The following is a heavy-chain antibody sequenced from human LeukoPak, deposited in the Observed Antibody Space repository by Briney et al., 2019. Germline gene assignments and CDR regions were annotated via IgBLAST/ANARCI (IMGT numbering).Heavy chain of an antibody. Sequence: SETLSLTCTVSGGSITSYYWSWIRQPPGKGLEWIGYIHYSGTTNHNPSLKSRVTISVDTSKNQFSLKLNSVTAADTAVYYCTRQSTVNTNDWFDPWGQGTLVTVSS. D-gene: IGHD4-17*01. CDR1: GGSITSYY. J-gene: IGHJ5*02. V-gene: IGHV4-59*08. CDR2: IHYSGTT. CDR3: TRQSTVNTNDWFDP.